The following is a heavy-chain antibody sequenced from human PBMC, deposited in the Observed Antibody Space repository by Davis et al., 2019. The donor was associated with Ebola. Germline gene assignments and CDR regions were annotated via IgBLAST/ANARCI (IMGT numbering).Heavy chain of an antibody. CDR3: AKDIGDGYNPFYYYYYYGMDV. V-gene: IGHV3-43*02. J-gene: IGHJ6*02. D-gene: IGHD5-24*01. Sequence: GESLKISCEASGFTFSDLAMNWVRQAPGKGLEWVSTISGTDGSKHYADSVKGRFTISRDNSKNSLYLQMNSLRTEDTALYYCAKDIGDGYNPFYYYYYYGMDVWGQGTTVTVSS. CDR1: GFTFSDLA. CDR2: ISGTDGSK.